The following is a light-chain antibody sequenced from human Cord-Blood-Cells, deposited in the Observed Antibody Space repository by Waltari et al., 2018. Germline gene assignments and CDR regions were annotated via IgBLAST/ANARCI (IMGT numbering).Light chain of an antibody. CDR1: QSVSSSY. CDR3: QQYGSSPPIT. Sequence: EIVLTQSPGTLSLSPAERATLSCRASQSVSSSYLAWYQQKPGQEPRLLIYGASSRATGIPDRFSGSGSGTDFTLTISRLEPEDFAVYYCQQYGSSPPITFGQGTRLEIK. J-gene: IGKJ5*01. CDR2: GAS. V-gene: IGKV3-20*01.